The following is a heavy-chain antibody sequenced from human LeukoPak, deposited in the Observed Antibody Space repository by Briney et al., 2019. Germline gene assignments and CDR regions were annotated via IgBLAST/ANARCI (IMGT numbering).Heavy chain of an antibody. D-gene: IGHD2-2*01. Sequence: SETLSLTCTVAGGSISSSSYYWGWIRQPPGKGLEWIGTIYYSGSTYYNASPKSRVTISVDTSKNQFSLKLSSVSAADTAVYYCARLPAALNWFDPWGQGTLVTVSS. CDR3: ARLPAALNWFDP. J-gene: IGHJ5*02. V-gene: IGHV4-39*01. CDR2: IYYSGST. CDR1: GGSISSSSYY.